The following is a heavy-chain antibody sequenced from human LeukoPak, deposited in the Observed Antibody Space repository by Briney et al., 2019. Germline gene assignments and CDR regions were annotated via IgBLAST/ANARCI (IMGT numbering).Heavy chain of an antibody. J-gene: IGHJ4*02. CDR1: GFTFSTYW. CDR2: IKEGGSEK. Sequence: GGSLRLSCAASGFTFSTYWMTWVRQAPGKGLEWVANIKEGGSEKYYVDSVKGRFTISRDNAKNSLYLQMNTLRAEDTAVYYCAKRAAYYGDYDYWGQGTLVTVSS. V-gene: IGHV3-7*01. CDR3: AKRAAYYGDYDY. D-gene: IGHD4-17*01.